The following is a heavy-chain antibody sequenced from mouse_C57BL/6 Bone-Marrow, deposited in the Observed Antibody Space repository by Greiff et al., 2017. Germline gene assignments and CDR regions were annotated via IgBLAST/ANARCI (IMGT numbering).Heavy chain of an antibody. J-gene: IGHJ1*03. V-gene: IGHV5-9-1*02. Sequence: EVHLVESGEGLVKPGGSLKLSCAASGFTFSSYAMSWVRQTPEKRLEWVAYLSSGGDYIYYADTVKGRFTISRDNARNTLYLQMSSLKSEDTAMYYCTSAPNWYFDVCGTGTTVTVSS. CDR3: TSAPNWYFDV. CDR1: GFTFSSYA. CDR2: LSSGGDYI.